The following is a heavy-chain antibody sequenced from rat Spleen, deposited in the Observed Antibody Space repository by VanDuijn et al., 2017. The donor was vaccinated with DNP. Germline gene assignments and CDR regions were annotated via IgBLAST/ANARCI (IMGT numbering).Heavy chain of an antibody. J-gene: IGHJ1*01. Sequence: QVQLQQSGAELAKPGSSVKISCKASGYTFTTYPMHWIKQTTGQALEWTGYIAPGSGTTKFSEKFKDKATLTVDKSSNTAYMQLSSLTPVDTAVYFCARSRAPYWYFDFWGPGTMVTVSS. CDR3: ARSRAPYWYFDF. CDR1: GYTFTTYP. V-gene: IGHV1-57*01. CDR2: IAPGSGTT. D-gene: IGHD2-7*01.